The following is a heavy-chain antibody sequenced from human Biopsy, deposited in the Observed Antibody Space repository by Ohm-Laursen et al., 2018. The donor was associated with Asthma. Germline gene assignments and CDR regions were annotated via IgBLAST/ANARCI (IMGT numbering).Heavy chain of an antibody. CDR2: ITGSGGFT. D-gene: IGHD6-13*01. J-gene: IGHJ6*02. CDR1: GFTFSNYV. V-gene: IGHV3-23*01. Sequence: SLRLSCAASGFTFSNYVVSWVRQAPGKGLEWVSSITGSGGFTYYADSVKGRFTISRDKSDNTLYLQMNSLRAEDTAVYYCARQPIAEPGTTFYYYYGMDVWGQGTTVTVSS. CDR3: ARQPIAEPGTTFYYYYGMDV.